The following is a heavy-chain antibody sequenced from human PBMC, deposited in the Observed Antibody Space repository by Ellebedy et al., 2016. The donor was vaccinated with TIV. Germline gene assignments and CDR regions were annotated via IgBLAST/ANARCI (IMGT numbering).Heavy chain of an antibody. V-gene: IGHV2-70*11. CDR1: GFSLSSSGMS. CDR2: IDWDDDK. D-gene: IGHD3-9*01. Sequence: SGPTLVKPTQTLTLTCTFSGFSLSSSGMSVSWIRQPPGTDLEWLARIDWDDDKYYSASLKTRLTISKATSKKQVVLTMTNMDTVDTATYYCARITLTGSKSYDNGVDVWGQGTTVTVSS. CDR3: ARITLTGSKSYDNGVDV. J-gene: IGHJ6*02.